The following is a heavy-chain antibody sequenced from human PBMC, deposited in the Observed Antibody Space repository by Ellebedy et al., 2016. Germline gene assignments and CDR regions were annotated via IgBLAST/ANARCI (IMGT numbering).Heavy chain of an antibody. D-gene: IGHD3-10*01. CDR3: ARRRRGSGSYYNLYYYYGMDV. CDR2: IDPSDSYT. CDR1: GYSFNSYW. Sequence: GGSLRLSXKGSGYSFNSYWMSWVRQMPGKGKEGKGRIDPSDSYTNYSPSFQGHVTISADKSISTAYLQWSSLKASDTAMYYCARRRRGSGSYYNLYYYYGMDVWGQGTTVTVSS. V-gene: IGHV5-10-1*01. J-gene: IGHJ6*02.